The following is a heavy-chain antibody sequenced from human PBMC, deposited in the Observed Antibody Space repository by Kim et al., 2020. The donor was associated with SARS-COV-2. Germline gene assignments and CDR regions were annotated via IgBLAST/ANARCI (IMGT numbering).Heavy chain of an antibody. Sequence: SLKSRVTLSVATSKNQFSLKLSSVTAADTAVYYCARGRAITMIVVNWFDPWGQGTLVTVSS. J-gene: IGHJ5*02. V-gene: IGHV4-34*01. D-gene: IGHD3-22*01. CDR3: ARGRAITMIVVNWFDP.